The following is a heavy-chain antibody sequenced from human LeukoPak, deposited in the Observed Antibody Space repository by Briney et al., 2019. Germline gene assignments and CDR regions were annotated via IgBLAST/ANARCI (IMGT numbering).Heavy chain of an antibody. V-gene: IGHV3-21*01. CDR3: ARXPSIAARPGGYXYXXXXX. CDR2: ISSSSSYI. J-gene: IGHJ6*03. Sequence: GGSLRLSCAASGFTFSSYSMNWVRQAPGKGLEWVSSISSSSSYIYYADSVKGRFTISRDNAKNSLYLQMNSLRAEDTAVYYCARXPSIAARPGGYXYXXXXXRG. D-gene: IGHD6-6*01. CDR1: GFTFSSYS.